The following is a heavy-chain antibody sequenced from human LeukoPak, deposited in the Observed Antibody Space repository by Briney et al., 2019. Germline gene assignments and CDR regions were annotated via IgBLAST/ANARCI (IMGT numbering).Heavy chain of an antibody. Sequence: SETLSLTCTVPGGSISSSSYYWGWIRQPPGKGLEWIGSIYYSGSTYYNPSLKSRVTISVDTSKNQFSLKLSSVTAADTAVYYCARLRGLDYWGQGTLVTVSS. J-gene: IGHJ4*02. CDR1: GGSISSSSYY. CDR2: IYYSGST. V-gene: IGHV4-39*01. CDR3: ARLRGLDY.